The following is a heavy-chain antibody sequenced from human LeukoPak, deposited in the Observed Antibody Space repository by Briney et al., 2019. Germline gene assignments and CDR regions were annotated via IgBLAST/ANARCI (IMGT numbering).Heavy chain of an antibody. Sequence: GGSLRLSCAASGFTFSSYAMHWVRQAPGKGLEYVSAISSNGGSTYYANSVKGRFTISRDNSKNTLYLQMGSLRAEDMAVYYCARDLRSTSGSIYYYYYMDVWGKGTTVTVSS. CDR3: ARDLRSTSGSIYYYYYMDV. CDR1: GFTFSSYA. D-gene: IGHD2-2*01. V-gene: IGHV3-64*01. CDR2: ISSNGGST. J-gene: IGHJ6*03.